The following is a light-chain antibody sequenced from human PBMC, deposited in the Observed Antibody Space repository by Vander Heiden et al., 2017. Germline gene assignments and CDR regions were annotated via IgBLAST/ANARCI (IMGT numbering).Light chain of an antibody. V-gene: IGLV3-19*01. CDR2: GKN. CDR3: NSRDSSGNHWV. CDR1: RLRSYY. J-gene: IGLJ3*02. Sequence: SSELTQDHAVSVALGQTVRITCPGDRLRSYYASWYQQKPGQAPVLVIYGKNNRPSGIPDRFSGSSSGNTASLAITGAQAEDEADYYCNSRDSSGNHWVFGGGTKLTAL.